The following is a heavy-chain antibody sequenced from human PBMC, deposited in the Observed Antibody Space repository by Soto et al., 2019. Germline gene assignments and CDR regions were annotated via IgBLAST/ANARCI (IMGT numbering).Heavy chain of an antibody. J-gene: IGHJ4*02. CDR1: GFTFSRYW. V-gene: IGHV3-74*01. CDR3: ARDGDGDYPVDY. CDR2: ITNDGRST. Sequence: EVQLVESGGGLVQPGESLRLSCAASGFTFSRYWMHWFRQGPGKGLVWVARITNDGRSTGYADSVKGRFTISRDNAKNTLYLQIDSLRAEDTAVYYCARDGDGDYPVDYWGQGTLVTVSS. D-gene: IGHD4-17*01.